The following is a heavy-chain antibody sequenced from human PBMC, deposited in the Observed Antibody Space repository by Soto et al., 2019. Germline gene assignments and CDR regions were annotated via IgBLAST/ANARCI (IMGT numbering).Heavy chain of an antibody. Sequence: QVQLQQWGAGLLKPSETLSLTCTVYGGSFSRYHWNWIRQAPGKGLEWIGEIHHNGGTNYSPSLEGRVTISVDTSKNEFSLKLRSVTAADTAVYSCARGYGEEWPTSDFWGQGTLVTVSS. V-gene: IGHV4-34*01. CDR2: IHHNGGT. D-gene: IGHD3-10*01. CDR3: ARGYGEEWPTSDF. CDR1: GGSFSRYH. J-gene: IGHJ4*02.